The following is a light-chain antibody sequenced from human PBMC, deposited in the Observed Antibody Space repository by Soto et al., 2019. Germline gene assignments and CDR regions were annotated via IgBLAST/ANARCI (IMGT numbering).Light chain of an antibody. CDR1: SSNIGNNY. CDR3: GTWDSRLSAVV. Sequence: QSVLTQPPSGSAAPGQKVTISCSGSSSNIGNNYVSWYQQLPGTAPKLLIYENNKRPSGIPDRFSGSKSGTSATLGITGLQTGDEAEYYCGTWDSRLSAVVFGGGTKLNVL. J-gene: IGLJ2*01. CDR2: ENN. V-gene: IGLV1-51*02.